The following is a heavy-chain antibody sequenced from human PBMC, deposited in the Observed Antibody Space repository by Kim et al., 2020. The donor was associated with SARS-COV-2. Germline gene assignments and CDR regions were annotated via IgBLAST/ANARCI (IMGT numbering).Heavy chain of an antibody. J-gene: IGHJ6*03. V-gene: IGHV3-49*04. CDR3: TRDRTYYDFWSGYYAYYYYYMDV. D-gene: IGHD3-3*01. CDR1: GFTFGDYA. CDR2: IRSKAYGGTT. Sequence: GGSLRLSCTASGFTFGDYAMSWVRQAPGKGLEWVGFIRSKAYGGTTEYAASVKGRFTISRDDSKSIAYLQMNSLKNEDTAVSYCTRDRTYYDFWSGYYAYYYYYMDVWGTGTTVTVSS.